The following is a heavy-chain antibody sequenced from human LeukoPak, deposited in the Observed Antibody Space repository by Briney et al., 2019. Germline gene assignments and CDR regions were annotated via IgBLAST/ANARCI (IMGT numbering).Heavy chain of an antibody. CDR2: INPSGGST. CDR1: GYTFISYY. Sequence: ASVKVSCKASGYTFISYYMHWVRQAPGQGLEWMGIINPSGGSTSYAQKFQGRVTMTRDTSTSTVYMELSSLRSEDTAVYYCARETVDTAMVTGIDYWGQGTLVTVSS. V-gene: IGHV1-46*01. CDR3: ARETVDTAMVTGIDY. D-gene: IGHD5-18*01. J-gene: IGHJ4*02.